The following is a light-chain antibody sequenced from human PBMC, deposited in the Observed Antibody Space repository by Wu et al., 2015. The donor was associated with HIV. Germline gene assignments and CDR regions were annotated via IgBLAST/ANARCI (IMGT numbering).Light chain of an antibody. CDR1: ESIRH. Sequence: EIVLTQSPATLPLSPGDRATLSCRATESIRHLAWYQQKPGQAPRLLIYGASTRTDGIPDRFSASVSGADFTLMISRLEPEDFAVYYCQQYISSPISFGQGTRLEIK. CDR3: QQYISSPIS. CDR2: GAS. V-gene: IGKV3-20*01. J-gene: IGKJ5*01.